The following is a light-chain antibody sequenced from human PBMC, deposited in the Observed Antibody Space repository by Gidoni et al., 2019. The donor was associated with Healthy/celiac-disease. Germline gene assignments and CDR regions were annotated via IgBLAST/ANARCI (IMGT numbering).Light chain of an antibody. Sequence: IQMTQSPSTLSASVGDRVTITCRASQSISSWLAWYQQKPGKAPTLLIYKASSLESGVPSRFSGSGSGTEFTLTISSLQPDDFATYYCQQYNSYPLTFGGGTKVEIK. CDR3: QQYNSYPLT. CDR2: KAS. CDR1: QSISSW. J-gene: IGKJ4*01. V-gene: IGKV1-5*03.